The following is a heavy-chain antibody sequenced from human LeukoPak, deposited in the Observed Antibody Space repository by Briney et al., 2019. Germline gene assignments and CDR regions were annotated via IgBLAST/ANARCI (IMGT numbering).Heavy chain of an antibody. Sequence: GGSLRLSCAASGFTFSSYAMSWVRQAPGKGLEWVSAISGSGGSTYYADSVKGRFTNSRDNSKNTLYLQMNSLRAEDTAVYYCAKDTRGSRGYCSGGSCYYWGQGTLVTVSS. CDR2: ISGSGGST. J-gene: IGHJ4*02. D-gene: IGHD2-15*01. CDR1: GFTFSSYA. V-gene: IGHV3-23*01. CDR3: AKDTRGSRGYCSGGSCYY.